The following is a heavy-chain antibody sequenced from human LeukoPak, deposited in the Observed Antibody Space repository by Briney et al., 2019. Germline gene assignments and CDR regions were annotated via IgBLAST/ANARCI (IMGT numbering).Heavy chain of an antibody. Sequence: SETLSLTCSVSGDSISNYYWSWIRQPAGKGLEWIGRIYTSGSTNYNPSLKSRVTMSVDTSKNQFSLRLNSVTAADTAVYYCARQIDPWAPFDPWGQGTLVTVSS. CDR3: ARQIDPWAPFDP. J-gene: IGHJ5*02. D-gene: IGHD3-9*01. V-gene: IGHV4-4*07. CDR2: IYTSGST. CDR1: GDSISNYY.